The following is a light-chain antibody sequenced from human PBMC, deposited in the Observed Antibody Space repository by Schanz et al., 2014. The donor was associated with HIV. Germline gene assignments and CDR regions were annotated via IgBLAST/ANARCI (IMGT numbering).Light chain of an antibody. CDR2: GAS. V-gene: IGKV3-20*01. Sequence: EIVLTQSPGTLSLSPGERATLSCRASQSVNSNFLGWYQQKPGQAPRLLIFGASNRATGTPDRFSGSESGTDFTLTISRVEPEDYAVYYCHHYGGSFGPGTTVDYK. J-gene: IGKJ3*01. CDR3: HHYGGS. CDR1: QSVNSNF.